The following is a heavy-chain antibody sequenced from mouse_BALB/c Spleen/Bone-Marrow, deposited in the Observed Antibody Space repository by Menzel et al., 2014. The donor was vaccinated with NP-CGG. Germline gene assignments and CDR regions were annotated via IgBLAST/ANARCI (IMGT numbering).Heavy chain of an antibody. J-gene: IGHJ4*01. CDR1: GYTFTSYY. Sequence: QVQLQQSGAELVKPGASVKLSCKASGYTFTSYYMYWVKQRPGQSLAWFGEINPSNGGTNFNEKFKNKATLTVDKSSSTAYMQLSSLTSEDSAVYYCSRGRRDALDYWGQGTSVTVSS. V-gene: IGHV1S16*01. CDR3: SRGRRDALDY. CDR2: INPSNGGT.